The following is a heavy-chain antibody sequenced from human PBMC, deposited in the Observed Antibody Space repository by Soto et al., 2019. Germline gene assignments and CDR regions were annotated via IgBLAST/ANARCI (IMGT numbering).Heavy chain of an antibody. CDR1: GVSISSDNCL. CDR2: IYYRGTT. D-gene: IGHD3-22*01. CDR3: ARRMEDRNGKSFDY. J-gene: IGHJ4*02. V-gene: IGHV4-39*01. Sequence: SETLSLTCTVSGVSISSDNCLWGWFRQPPGKGLEWIGNIYYRGTTYYNPSLKSRVTISVDTSKNQFSLKLSSVTAADTAVYYCARRMEDRNGKSFDYWGLGTLVT.